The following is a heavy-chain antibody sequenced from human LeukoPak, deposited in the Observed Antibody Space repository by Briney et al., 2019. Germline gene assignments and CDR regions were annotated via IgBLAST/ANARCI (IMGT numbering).Heavy chain of an antibody. Sequence: SVKVSCKASGGTFSSYTISWVRQAPGQGLEWMGRIIPILGIANYAQKFRGRVTITADKSTSTAYMELSSLRSEDTAVYYCARDEYCTNGVCYSGNNWFDPWGQGTLVTVSS. CDR2: IIPILGIA. D-gene: IGHD2-8*01. J-gene: IGHJ5*02. CDR1: GGTFSSYT. CDR3: ARDEYCTNGVCYSGNNWFDP. V-gene: IGHV1-69*04.